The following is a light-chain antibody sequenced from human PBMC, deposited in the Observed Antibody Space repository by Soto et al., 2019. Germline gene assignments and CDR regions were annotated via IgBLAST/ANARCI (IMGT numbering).Light chain of an antibody. CDR2: CAS. Sequence: EIVLTQSPGTLSLSPGERATLSCRASQSFSNNYLAWYQQKPGQAPRPLIYCASNRATGIPDRFSGSGSGTDFTLTISRLEPEDFAVYYCQQYGNSPWTFGQGTKVDIK. V-gene: IGKV3-20*01. J-gene: IGKJ1*01. CDR1: QSFSNNY. CDR3: QQYGNSPWT.